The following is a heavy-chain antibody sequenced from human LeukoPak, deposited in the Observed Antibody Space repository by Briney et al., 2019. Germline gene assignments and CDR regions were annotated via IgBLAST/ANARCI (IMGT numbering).Heavy chain of an antibody. CDR1: GFTFSSYS. D-gene: IGHD1-26*01. CDR2: ISSSSSYI. CDR3: ARYTSNVVGKRHYFDY. J-gene: IGHJ4*02. V-gene: IGHV3-21*01. Sequence: PGGSLRLSCAASGFTFSSYSMNWVRQPPGKGLEWVSSISSSSSYIYYADSVKGRFTISRDNAKNSLYLQMNSLRAEDTAVYYCARYTSNVVGKRHYFDYWGQGTLVTVSS.